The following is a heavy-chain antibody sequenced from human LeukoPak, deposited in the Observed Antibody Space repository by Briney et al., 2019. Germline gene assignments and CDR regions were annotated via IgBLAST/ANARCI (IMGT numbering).Heavy chain of an antibody. D-gene: IGHD3-10*01. J-gene: IGHJ4*02. CDR2: INPSGGST. Sequence: ASVKVSCKASGYTFTSYYMHWVRQAPGQGLEWMGIINPSGGSTSYAQKFQGRVTMTRDMSTSTVYMELSSLRAEDTAVYYCAKVAAGPMVRGALFWGQGTLVTVSS. CDR1: GYTFTSYY. V-gene: IGHV1-46*01. CDR3: AKVAAGPMVRGALF.